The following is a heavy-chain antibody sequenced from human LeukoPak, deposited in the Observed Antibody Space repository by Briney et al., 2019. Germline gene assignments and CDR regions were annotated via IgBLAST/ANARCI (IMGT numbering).Heavy chain of an antibody. Sequence: SETLSLTCTVSGGSISSYYWSWIRQPPGKGLEWIGYIYYSGSTNYNPSLKSRVTISVDTSKNQFSLKVTSVTAADTAVYYCARVKDPGGYYYYYYMDVWGKGTTVTVSS. CDR3: ARVKDPGGYYYYYYMDV. J-gene: IGHJ6*03. D-gene: IGHD3-16*01. V-gene: IGHV4-59*12. CDR2: IYYSGST. CDR1: GGSISSYY.